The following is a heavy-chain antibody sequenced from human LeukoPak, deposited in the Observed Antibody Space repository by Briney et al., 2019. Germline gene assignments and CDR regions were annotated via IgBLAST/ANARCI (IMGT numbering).Heavy chain of an antibody. D-gene: IGHD3-10*01. V-gene: IGHV3-11*01. CDR2: ISSSGSTI. CDR1: GFTFSDYY. Sequence: GGSLRLSCAASGFTFSDYYMSWIRQAPGKGLEWVSYISSSGSTIYYADSVKGRFTISRDNAKNSLYLHMNSLRAEDTAVYYCARGTRYGSVIAGYYYYGMDVWGQGTTVTVSS. CDR3: ARGTRYGSVIAGYYYYGMDV. J-gene: IGHJ6*02.